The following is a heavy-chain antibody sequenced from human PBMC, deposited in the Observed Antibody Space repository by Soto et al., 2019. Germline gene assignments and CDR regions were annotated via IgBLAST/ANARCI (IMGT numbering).Heavy chain of an antibody. V-gene: IGHV3-7*04. J-gene: IGHJ4*02. Sequence: EVQLVESGGGLVQSGGSLRLSCEASGFSFITYWMNWVRQAPGKGLEWLASIKEDGSEKQYVDSAKGRFTISTDNPKTSLYLQMNSLSAVDTALYYFVRAISGSFALWGQGTLVIVSS. CDR3: VRAISGSFAL. CDR2: IKEDGSEK. D-gene: IGHD3-9*01. CDR1: GFSFITYW.